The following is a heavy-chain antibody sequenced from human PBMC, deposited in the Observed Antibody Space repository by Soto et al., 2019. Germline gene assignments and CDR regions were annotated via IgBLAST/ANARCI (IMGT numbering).Heavy chain of an antibody. CDR2: ISWNSGSI. CDR3: AKDGASNQICYYYYYMDV. D-gene: IGHD4-4*01. J-gene: IGHJ6*03. Sequence: ESGGGLVQPGRSLRLSCAASGFTFDDYAMHWVRQAPGKGLEWVSGISWNSGSIGYADSVKGRFTISRDNAKNSLYLQMNSLRAEDTALYYCAKDGASNQICYYYYYMDVWGKGTTVTVSS. CDR1: GFTFDDYA. V-gene: IGHV3-9*01.